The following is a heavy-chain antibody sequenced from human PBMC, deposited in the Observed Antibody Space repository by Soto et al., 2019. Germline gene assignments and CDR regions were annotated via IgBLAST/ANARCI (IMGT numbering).Heavy chain of an antibody. CDR2: INPSGGST. CDR3: ARGGVYCGGDCYVVPYYFDY. Sequence: GASVKVSCKASGYTFTSYAMHWVRQAPGQGLEWMGIINPSGGSTSYAQKFQGRVTMTRDTSTSTVYMELSSLRSEDTAVYYCARGGVYCGGDCYVVPYYFDYWGQGTLVTVSS. CDR1: GYTFTSYA. J-gene: IGHJ4*02. V-gene: IGHV1-46*03. D-gene: IGHD2-21*02.